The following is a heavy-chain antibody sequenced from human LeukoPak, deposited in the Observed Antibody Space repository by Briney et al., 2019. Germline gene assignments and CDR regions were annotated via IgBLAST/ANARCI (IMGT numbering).Heavy chain of an antibody. Sequence: GGPLRLSCAASGFTFDDYAMHWVRQAPGKGLEWVSSISWNSGSIGYADSVKGRFTISRDNAKNFLYLQMNSLRIEDTALYYCAKDRGSGQHGLGKYYVEYFQNWGQGTLVTVSS. CDR2: ISWNSGSI. CDR3: AKDRGSGQHGLGKYYVEYFQN. CDR1: GFTFDDYA. D-gene: IGHD3-10*01. J-gene: IGHJ1*01. V-gene: IGHV3-9*01.